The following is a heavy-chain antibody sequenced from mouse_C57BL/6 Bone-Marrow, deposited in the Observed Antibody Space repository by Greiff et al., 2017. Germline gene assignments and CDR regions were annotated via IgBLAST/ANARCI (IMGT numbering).Heavy chain of an antibody. Sequence: QVQLQQSGPELVKPGASVKLSCKASGYTFTSYDINWVKQRPGRGLEWIGWIYPRDGSTKSNEKFKGKATLTVDTSSSTAYMELHSQTSEDSAVYFGARLEFDGSSGDWYFDVWGTGTTVTVSS. CDR3: ARLEFDGSSGDWYFDV. D-gene: IGHD1-1*01. V-gene: IGHV1-85*01. CDR2: IYPRDGST. J-gene: IGHJ1*03. CDR1: GYTFTSYD.